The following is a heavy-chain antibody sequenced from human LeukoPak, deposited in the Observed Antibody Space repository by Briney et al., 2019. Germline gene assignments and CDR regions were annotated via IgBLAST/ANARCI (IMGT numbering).Heavy chain of an antibody. J-gene: IGHJ4*02. Sequence: ASVKVSCKTSGYTFTSYGISWVRQARGQGLEWMGWISVFNGYTNYAQSLQGRVTMTTDTATRTAYMELRSLRSDDTAVYYCARSVDSSGSSFDYWGQGTLVTVSS. CDR2: ISVFNGYT. CDR3: ARSVDSSGSSFDY. V-gene: IGHV1-18*01. D-gene: IGHD3-22*01. CDR1: GYTFTSYG.